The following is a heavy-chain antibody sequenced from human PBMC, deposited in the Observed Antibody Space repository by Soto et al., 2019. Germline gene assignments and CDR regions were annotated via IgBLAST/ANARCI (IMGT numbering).Heavy chain of an antibody. CDR3: AKELRQDYNLAYFAH. CDR2: ITGSGDST. CDR1: GFTFKSCD. D-gene: IGHD4-4*01. J-gene: IGHJ4*02. V-gene: IGHV3-23*01. Sequence: PGGSLRLSCAASGFTFKSCDVSWVSQAPGKGLEWVSVITGSGDSTYYADSVKGRFTISRDNSKNTLYLQMNSLRAEDTAVYYCAKELRQDYNLAYFAHWGQGTLVTVSS.